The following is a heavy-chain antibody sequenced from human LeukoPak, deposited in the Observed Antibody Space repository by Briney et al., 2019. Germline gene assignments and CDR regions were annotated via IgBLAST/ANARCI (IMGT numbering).Heavy chain of an antibody. V-gene: IGHV4-30-2*01. Sequence: PSQTLSLTCAVSGGSISSGGYSWSWIRQPPGKGLEWIAYLYHSATTYYTPSLQSRVTISVDTSKNQFSLKLSSVTAADTAVYYCARAYDSSGYLGYWGQGTLVTVSS. CDR3: ARAYDSSGYLGY. D-gene: IGHD3-22*01. J-gene: IGHJ4*02. CDR2: LYHSATT. CDR1: GGSISSGGYS.